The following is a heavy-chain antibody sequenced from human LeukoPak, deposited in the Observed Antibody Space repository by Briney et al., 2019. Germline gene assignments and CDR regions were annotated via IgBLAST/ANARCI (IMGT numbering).Heavy chain of an antibody. D-gene: IGHD2-15*01. CDR3: ARGSGYCSGGSCYFFGLLDY. CDR2: IYSGESVYATENT. CDR1: GVSVSSYY. J-gene: IGHJ4*02. V-gene: IGHV4-4*07. Sequence: PSETLFLTCSVSGVSVSSYYWSWIRLSAGNGLEWIGPIYSGESVYATENTSYNPSLKSRVTTSAETSRNKVFLKLTSVTAADTAVYYCARGSGYCSGGSCYFFGLLDYWGEGTLVTVSP.